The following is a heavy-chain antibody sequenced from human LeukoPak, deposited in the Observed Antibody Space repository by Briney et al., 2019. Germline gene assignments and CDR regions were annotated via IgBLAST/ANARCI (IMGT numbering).Heavy chain of an antibody. V-gene: IGHV3-7*01. D-gene: IGHD2-15*01. Sequence: PGGSLRLSCAASGFTFSSYWMHCVRQTPGKRLEWGAELNEDGTVKYYVDSVKGRFTISRDNAKNSLYLQMNRLRAEDTGVYFCANVPRSTVSYWGRGTLVTVSS. CDR1: GFTFSSYW. J-gene: IGHJ4*02. CDR2: LNEDGTVK. CDR3: ANVPRSTVSY.